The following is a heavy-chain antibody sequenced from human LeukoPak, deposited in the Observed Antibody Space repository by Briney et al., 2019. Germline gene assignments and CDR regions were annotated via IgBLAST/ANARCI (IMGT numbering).Heavy chain of an antibody. Sequence: PSETLSLTCTVSGGSISSSSYYWGWIRQPPGKGLEWIGSIYYSGSTYYNPSLKSRVTISVDTSKNQFSLKLSSVTAADTAVYYCATLVHSSDFTHAFDIWGQGTMVTVSS. V-gene: IGHV4-39*01. D-gene: IGHD6-19*01. CDR3: ATLVHSSDFTHAFDI. CDR1: GGSISSSSYY. CDR2: IYYSGST. J-gene: IGHJ3*02.